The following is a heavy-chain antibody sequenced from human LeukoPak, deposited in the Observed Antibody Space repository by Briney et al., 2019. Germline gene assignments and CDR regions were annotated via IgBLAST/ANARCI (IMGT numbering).Heavy chain of an antibody. CDR1: GGSISSYY. V-gene: IGHV4-4*07. D-gene: IGHD3-3*01. CDR3: ARYFEGTDFWSGYPDAFDI. Sequence: PSETLSLTCTVSGGSISSYYWSWIRQPAGKGLECIGRIYNNGGTYYSPSLKSRVTISVDTSKNQFSLKLSSVTAADTAVYYCARYFEGTDFWSGYPDAFDIWGQGTMVTVSS. J-gene: IGHJ3*02. CDR2: IYNNGGT.